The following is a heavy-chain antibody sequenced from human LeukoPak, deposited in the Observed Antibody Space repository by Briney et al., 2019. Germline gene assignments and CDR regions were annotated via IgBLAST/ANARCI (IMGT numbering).Heavy chain of an antibody. CDR2: ISGSGNST. CDR3: AKVVGYYYDSSGYFDY. V-gene: IGHV3-23*01. J-gene: IGHJ4*02. Sequence: GGSPRLSCAASGFTLSGYAMSWGCAAPGTGLEWVSAISGSGNSTYYADSVKGRFTISRDNSKNTLYLQMHSLRAEDRAVYYCAKVVGYYYDSSGYFDYWGQGPLVTV. CDR1: GFTLSGYA. D-gene: IGHD3-22*01.